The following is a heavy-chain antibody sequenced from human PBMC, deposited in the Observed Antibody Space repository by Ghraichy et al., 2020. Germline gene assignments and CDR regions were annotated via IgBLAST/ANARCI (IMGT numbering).Heavy chain of an antibody. CDR1: GASIRTYF. D-gene: IGHD3-10*01. Sequence: SETLSLTCTVSGASIRTYFWSWIRQPPGKGLEWIGDIFYSGSTNSNPSLKSRVTISVDASNNQFSLNLSSVTAADTAVYYCARMGGYKAPLWYWGQGTLVAVSA. J-gene: IGHJ4*02. V-gene: IGHV4-59*01. CDR2: IFYSGST. CDR3: ARMGGYKAPLWY.